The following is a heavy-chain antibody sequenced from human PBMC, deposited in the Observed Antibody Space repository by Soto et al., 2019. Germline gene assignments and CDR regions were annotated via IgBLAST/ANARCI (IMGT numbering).Heavy chain of an antibody. CDR2: IYKSATT. CDR3: ARGRYCLTGRCFPNWFDS. J-gene: IGHJ5*01. CDR1: GDSISTVDYF. V-gene: IGHV4-30-4*01. Sequence: PSETLSLTCSVSGDSISTVDYFWAWIRQPPGQALEYIGYIYKSATTYYNPSFESRVAISLDTSKSQSALNVASVTAADPAVYFCARGRYCLTGRCFPNWFDSWGQGTLVTVSS. D-gene: IGHD2-15*01.